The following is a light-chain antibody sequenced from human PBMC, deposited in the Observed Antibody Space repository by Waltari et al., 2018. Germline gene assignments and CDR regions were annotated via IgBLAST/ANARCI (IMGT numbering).Light chain of an antibody. CDR1: SSDVGGYNY. CDR3: CSFTSRSTWV. J-gene: IGLJ3*02. CDR2: DVS. Sequence: QSALPQPASVSGSPGQSITIPCTGTSSDVGGYNYFSGYQQHPGKVPKLLIFDVSTRPSGVSNRFSGSKSGNTASLTISGLQAEDESDYYCCSFTSRSTWVFGGGTKLTVL. V-gene: IGLV2-14*01.